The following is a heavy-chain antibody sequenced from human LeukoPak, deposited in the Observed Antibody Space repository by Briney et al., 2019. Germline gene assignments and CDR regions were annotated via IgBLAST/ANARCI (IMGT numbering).Heavy chain of an antibody. V-gene: IGHV1-2*02. CDR2: MHVGSGKT. CDR1: GYTFIAHY. Sequence: ASLQVSCKASGYTFIAHYLHWVRQAPGLGPEWLGWMHVGSGKTRYQPKFQDRVTLSRDTYINTAYMELSSLTSDDTAVYYCAREGSYCDGGDCYSFDFWGQGTLVTVSS. CDR3: AREGSYCDGGDCYSFDF. D-gene: IGHD2-21*02. J-gene: IGHJ4*02.